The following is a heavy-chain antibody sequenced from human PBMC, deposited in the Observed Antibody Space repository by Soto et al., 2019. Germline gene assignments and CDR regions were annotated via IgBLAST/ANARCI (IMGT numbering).Heavy chain of an antibody. Sequence: ASVKVSCKASGYTFTGYYMHWVRQAPGQGLEWMGWINPNSGGTNYAQKFQGWVTMTRDTSISTAYMELSRLRSDDTAVYYCARDLRSLGMMAFDIWGQGTMVTVSS. CDR1: GYTFTGYY. CDR2: INPNSGGT. CDR3: ARDLRSLGMMAFDI. V-gene: IGHV1-2*04. D-gene: IGHD7-27*01. J-gene: IGHJ3*02.